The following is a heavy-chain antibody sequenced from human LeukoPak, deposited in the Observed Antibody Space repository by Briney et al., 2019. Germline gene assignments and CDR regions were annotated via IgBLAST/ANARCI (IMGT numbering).Heavy chain of an antibody. CDR3: GRAFPPLRTSSAGDL. V-gene: IGHV3-48*01. Sequence: GSLRLSCAASGFTFSSYSMNWVRQAPGKGLEWISYIISTANAIYYADSVKGRFTISRDNAKNSVYLQMNSLGVEDTAIYYCGRAFPPLRTSSAGDLWGQGILVTVSS. J-gene: IGHJ4*02. CDR1: GFTFSSYS. D-gene: IGHD3-16*01. CDR2: IISTANAI.